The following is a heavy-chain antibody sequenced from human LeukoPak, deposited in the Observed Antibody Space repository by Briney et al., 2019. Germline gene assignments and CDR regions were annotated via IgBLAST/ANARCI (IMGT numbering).Heavy chain of an antibody. Sequence: GGSLRLSCAASGFTFSSYAMSWVRQAPGKGLEWASRISGSGGSTYYADSVKGRFTISRDNSKNTLYLQMNSLRGEDTAVYYCAKEYDFWANNWFDPWGQGTLVTVSS. CDR3: AKEYDFWANNWFDP. V-gene: IGHV3-23*01. CDR2: ISGSGGST. J-gene: IGHJ5*02. CDR1: GFTFSSYA. D-gene: IGHD3-3*01.